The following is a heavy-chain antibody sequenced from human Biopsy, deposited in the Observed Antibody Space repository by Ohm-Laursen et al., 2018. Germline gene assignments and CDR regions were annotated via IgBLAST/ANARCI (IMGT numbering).Heavy chain of an antibody. V-gene: IGHV4-59*02. CDR2: IYYSVMT. J-gene: IGHJ6*02. Sequence: SDTLSLTCTVSGDSVTKYYWSWIRQPPGKGLEWIGHIYYSVMTNYNPSLQSRVSISVDTSRNQVSLTLSSVTAADTAVYYCVRDSGILNYGNLKYYHYYGMDVWGQGTKVTVSS. CDR1: GDSVTKYY. D-gene: IGHD4-11*01. CDR3: VRDSGILNYGNLKYYHYYGMDV.